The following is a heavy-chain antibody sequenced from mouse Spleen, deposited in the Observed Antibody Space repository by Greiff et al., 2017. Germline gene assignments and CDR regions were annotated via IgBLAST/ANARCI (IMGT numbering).Heavy chain of an antibody. V-gene: IGHV5-12*01. CDR1: GFTFSDYY. D-gene: IGHD2-5*01. CDR3: ARGGYYSKGFDY. Sequence: EVKLQESGGGLVQPGGSLKLSCAASGFTFSDYYMYWVRHTPEKRLEWVAYISNGGGSTYYPDTVKGRFTISRDNAKNTLYLQMSRLKSEDTAMYYCARGGYYSKGFDYWGQGTTLTVSS. J-gene: IGHJ2*01. CDR2: ISNGGGST.